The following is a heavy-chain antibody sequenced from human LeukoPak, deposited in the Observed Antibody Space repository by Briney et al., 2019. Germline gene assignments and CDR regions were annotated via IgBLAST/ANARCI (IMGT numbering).Heavy chain of an antibody. V-gene: IGHV1-2*02. Sequence: GASVKVSCRSSGYTFTGYYIDWVRQAPGQGLEWMGRINPNSGGTNYAQKFQGRVTMTGDTSISTAYMELSSLTSDDTAVYYCARGLGGNYPGNWGQGTQVTVSS. J-gene: IGHJ4*02. D-gene: IGHD2-21*01. CDR2: INPNSGGT. CDR1: GYTFTGYY. CDR3: ARGLGGNYPGN.